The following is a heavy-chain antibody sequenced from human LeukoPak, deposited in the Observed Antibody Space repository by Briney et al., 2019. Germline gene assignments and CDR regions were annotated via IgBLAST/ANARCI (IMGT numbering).Heavy chain of an antibody. Sequence: GGSLRLSCAASGFLFGCHAMVWIRQAPGKGLECISSIHSSATYITYADSVRGRFTISRDNDKNSLFLDMNDLRAADTAVYYCARAAIRVDFFDSWGQGTLVAVSS. CDR2: IHSSATYI. D-gene: IGHD2-2*01. J-gene: IGHJ4*02. V-gene: IGHV3-21*06. CDR1: GFLFGCHA. CDR3: ARAAIRVDFFDS.